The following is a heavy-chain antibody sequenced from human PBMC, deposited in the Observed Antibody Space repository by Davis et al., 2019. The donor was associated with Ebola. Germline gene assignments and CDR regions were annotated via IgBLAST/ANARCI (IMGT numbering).Heavy chain of an antibody. V-gene: IGHV4-59*02. CDR1: GDSVSTFY. CDR2: IQNSETT. D-gene: IGHD1-26*01. CDR3: ARGKVGATTG. J-gene: IGHJ4*02. Sequence: SETLSLTCTVSGDSVSTFYWSWIRQPPGKGLEWIGYIQNSETTNYNPSLKSRVTIAVDTSRNQFSLTLSSVTAADTAVYHCARGKVGATTGWSQGTLVTVSS.